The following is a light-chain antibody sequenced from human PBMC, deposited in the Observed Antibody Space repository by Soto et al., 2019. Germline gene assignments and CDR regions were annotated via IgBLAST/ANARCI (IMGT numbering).Light chain of an antibody. J-gene: IGLJ3*02. CDR3: NAYAGSNNWV. V-gene: IGLV2-8*01. CDR2: EVS. Sequence: QSALTQPPSASGSPGQSVTISCTGTSSDVGGYNYVSWYQQHPGKAPKLIIYEVSKWPSGIPDRFSGSKSGNTAPLTVSGLQAEDEADYYCNAYAGSNNWVFGGGTKLTVL. CDR1: SSDVGGYNY.